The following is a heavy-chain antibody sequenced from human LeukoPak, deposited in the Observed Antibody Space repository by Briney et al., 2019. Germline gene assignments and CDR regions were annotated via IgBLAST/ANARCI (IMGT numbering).Heavy chain of an antibody. CDR1: GYTFTSYG. CDR3: ARWVYGSGSYYAYYFDY. Sequence: ASVKVSCKASGYTFTSYGISWVRQAPGQGLEWMGWISAYNGNTNYAQKLQGRVTMTTDTSTSTAYMELRSLRSDDTAVHYCARWVYGSGSYYAYYFDYWGQGTLVTVSS. CDR2: ISAYNGNT. D-gene: IGHD3-10*01. V-gene: IGHV1-18*04. J-gene: IGHJ4*02.